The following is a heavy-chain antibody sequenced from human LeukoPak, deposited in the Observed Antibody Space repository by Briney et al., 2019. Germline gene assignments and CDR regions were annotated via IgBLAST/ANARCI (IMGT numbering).Heavy chain of an antibody. Sequence: PGGSLRLSCAASGFTLSSYEMNWVRQAPGKGLEWVSYVSSSGSTIYYADSVKGRFTISRDNAKNSLYLQMNSLRAEDTAVYYCGREIPNYDFWSGYPVGFDYWGQGTLVTVSS. CDR1: GFTLSSYE. D-gene: IGHD3-3*01. CDR3: GREIPNYDFWSGYPVGFDY. V-gene: IGHV3-48*03. CDR2: VSSSGSTI. J-gene: IGHJ4*02.